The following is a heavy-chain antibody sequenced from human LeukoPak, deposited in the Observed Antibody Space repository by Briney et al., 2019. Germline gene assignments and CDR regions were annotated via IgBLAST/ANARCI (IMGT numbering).Heavy chain of an antibody. CDR1: GFTFRSTY. D-gene: IGHD3-10*01. J-gene: IGHJ5*02. Sequence: PGGSLRLSCAASGFTFRSTYMSGVRQAPGKGLEGVSVSYSGCSTYYADSVKGRFTISRDNSKNTLYLQMNSLRAEDTAVYYCARDALFGNYGSGNHWGQGTLVTVSS. CDR2: SYSGCST. V-gene: IGHV3-66*01. CDR3: ARDALFGNYGSGNH.